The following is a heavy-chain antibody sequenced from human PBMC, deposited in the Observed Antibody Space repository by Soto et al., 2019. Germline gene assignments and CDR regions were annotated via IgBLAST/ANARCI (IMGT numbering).Heavy chain of an antibody. Sequence: SETLSLTCSVSGGSISSGYYYWSWIRQPPGKGLEWIGNIYYSGNTYYNPSLKSRLIISIDTSKNQFSLKVGSVTAADTAVYYCARGRNDSSGWATKPYYYYCGMDVWGQGTTVTVS. V-gene: IGHV4-30-4*01. CDR3: ARGRNDSSGWATKPYYYYCGMDV. CDR1: GGSISSGYYY. CDR2: IYYSGNT. J-gene: IGHJ6*02. D-gene: IGHD6-19*01.